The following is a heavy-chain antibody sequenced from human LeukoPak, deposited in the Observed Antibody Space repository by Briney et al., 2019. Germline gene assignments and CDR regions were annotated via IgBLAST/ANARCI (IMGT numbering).Heavy chain of an antibody. CDR1: GFTFSSYA. CDR3: ASRETYYYDSSGYYGEIDY. D-gene: IGHD3-22*01. V-gene: IGHV3-23*01. J-gene: IGHJ4*02. CDR2: ISGSGGST. Sequence: GGSLRLSCAASGFTFSSYAISWVRQAPGKGLEWVSVISGSGGSTFYADSVKGRFTISRDNSKNTLYLQMNSLRAEDTAVYYCASRETYYYDSSGYYGEIDYWGQGTLVTVSS.